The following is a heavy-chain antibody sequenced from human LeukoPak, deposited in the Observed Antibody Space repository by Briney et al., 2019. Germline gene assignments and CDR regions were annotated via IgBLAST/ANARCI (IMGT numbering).Heavy chain of an antibody. V-gene: IGHV1-2*02. D-gene: IGHD3-10*01. J-gene: IGHJ4*02. CDR1: GYTFSNSY. CDR2: IDPNSGGT. CDR3: AREYYYGSGNYYNRIDY. Sequence: ASVKVSCKASGYTFSNSYIHWVRQAPGQGLEWMGWIDPNSGGTNYAQKFQGRVTMTRDTSISTAYMVLNRLRSDDTAVYYCAREYYYGSGNYYNRIDYWGQGTLVTVSS.